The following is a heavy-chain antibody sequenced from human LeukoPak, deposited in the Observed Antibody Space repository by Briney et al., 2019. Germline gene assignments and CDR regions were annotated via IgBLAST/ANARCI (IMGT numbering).Heavy chain of an antibody. J-gene: IGHJ4*02. V-gene: IGHV4-38-2*02. CDR2: IYHSGST. CDR3: ARLAAAGDNYFDY. CDR1: GYSISSGYY. Sequence: PSETLSLTCTVSGYSISSGYYWGWIRQPPGKGLEWIGSIYHSGSTYYNPSLKSRVTISVDTSKNQFSLKLSSVTAADTAVYYCARLAAAGDNYFDYWGQGTLVTVSS. D-gene: IGHD6-13*01.